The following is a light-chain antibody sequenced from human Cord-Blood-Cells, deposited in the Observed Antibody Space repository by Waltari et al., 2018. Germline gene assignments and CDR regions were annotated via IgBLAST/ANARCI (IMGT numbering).Light chain of an antibody. CDR2: DVS. CDR3: CSYAGSYRV. Sequence: QSALTQPRSVSGSPGQSVTISCPGTSSDVGGYNYVSWYQHHPGKAPKLMIYDVSKPPTGVPYRLSGYKTGNSASLTIPGLQAEDGAEYYCCSYAGSYRVFGGGTKLTVL. J-gene: IGLJ2*01. CDR1: SSDVGGYNY. V-gene: IGLV2-11*01.